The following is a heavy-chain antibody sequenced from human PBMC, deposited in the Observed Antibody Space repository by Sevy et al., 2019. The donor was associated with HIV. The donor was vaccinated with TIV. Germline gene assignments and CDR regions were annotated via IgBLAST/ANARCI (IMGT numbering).Heavy chain of an antibody. D-gene: IGHD3-3*01. CDR3: AKGRDDFWSGYYGMDV. J-gene: IGHJ6*02. CDR2: ISWNSGSI. Sequence: GGSLRLSCAASGFTFDDYAMHWVRQAPGKGLEWVLGISWNSGSIGYADSVKGRFTISRDNAKNSLYLQMNSLRAEDTALYYCAKGRDDFWSGYYGMDVWGQGTTVTVSS. V-gene: IGHV3-9*01. CDR1: GFTFDDYA.